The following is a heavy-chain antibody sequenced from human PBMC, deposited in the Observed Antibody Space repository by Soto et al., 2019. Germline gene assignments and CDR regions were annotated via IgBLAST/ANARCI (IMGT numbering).Heavy chain of an antibody. V-gene: IGHV3-74*01. CDR3: TRGPRVRSTGTAAH. CDR2: ISDDGSTT. CDR1: GFTFSAYW. J-gene: IGHJ4*02. Sequence: GSLRLSCEVSGFTFSAYWMHWVRQVPGKGLIWVSRISDDGSTTTYADSVKGRFTISRDNAKNTLYLQMNSLRADDTGLYYCTRGPRVRSTGTAAHWGQGTLVTVAS. D-gene: IGHD1-1*01.